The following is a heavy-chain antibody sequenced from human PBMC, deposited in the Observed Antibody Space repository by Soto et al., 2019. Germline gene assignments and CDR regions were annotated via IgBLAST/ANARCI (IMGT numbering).Heavy chain of an antibody. CDR1: GFTFSSYS. CDR2: ISSSSSYI. V-gene: IGHV3-21*01. D-gene: IGHD1-26*01. CDR3: ARGGSYSTTTCDY. J-gene: IGHJ4*02. Sequence: EVQLVESEGGLVKPGGSLRLSCAASGFTFSSYSMNWVRQAPGKGLEWVSSISSSSSYIYYADSVKGRFTISRDNAKNSLYLQMNSLRAEDTAVYYCARGGSYSTTTCDYWGQGTLVTVSS.